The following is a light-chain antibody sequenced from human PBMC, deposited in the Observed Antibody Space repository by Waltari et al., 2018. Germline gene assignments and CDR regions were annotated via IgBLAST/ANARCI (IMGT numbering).Light chain of an antibody. J-gene: IGKJ1*01. CDR1: QSISRY. CDR2: DAS. CDR3: QKYGTLPAT. Sequence: EIMLTQSPGTLSLSPGERATLSCRASQSISRYLAWYQHKPGQAPRLLIYDASSRATGIPDRFSGSGSGTDFSLTISRLKPEDFAVYYCQKYGTLPATFGQGTKVEIK. V-gene: IGKV3-20*01.